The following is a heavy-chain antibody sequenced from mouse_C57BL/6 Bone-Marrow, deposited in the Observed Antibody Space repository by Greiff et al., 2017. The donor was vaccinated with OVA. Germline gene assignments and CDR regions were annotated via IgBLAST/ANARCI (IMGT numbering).Heavy chain of an antibody. Sequence: VQLQQSGAELVRPGASVTLSCKASGYTFTDYEMHWVKQTPVHGLEWIGAIDPETGGTAYNQKFKGKAILTADKSSSTAYMELRSLTSEDSAVYYCTRTGTCAYWGQGTLVTVSA. D-gene: IGHD4-1*01. V-gene: IGHV1-15*01. CDR3: TRTGTCAY. J-gene: IGHJ3*01. CDR1: GYTFTDYE. CDR2: IDPETGGT.